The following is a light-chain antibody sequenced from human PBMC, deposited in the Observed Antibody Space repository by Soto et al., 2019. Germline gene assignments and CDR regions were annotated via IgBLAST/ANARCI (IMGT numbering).Light chain of an antibody. V-gene: IGLV2-8*01. CDR2: DVS. CDR3: TSYAGSNIVL. CDR1: SSDVGGYNY. J-gene: IGLJ2*01. Sequence: QSVLTQPPSASGSPGQSVTISCTGTSSDVGGYNYVSWYQQYPGKAPKLMIYDVSKRPSGVPDRFSGSKSGNTASLTVSGLQAEHQADYYCTSYAGSNIVLFGAGTQPTV.